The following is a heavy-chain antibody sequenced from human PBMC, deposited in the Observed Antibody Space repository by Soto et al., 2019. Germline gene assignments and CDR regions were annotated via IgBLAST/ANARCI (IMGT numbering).Heavy chain of an antibody. CDR2: MNPNSGNT. CDR1: GYTFTSYD. CDR3: ARGDIAAAGDYYGMDV. Sequence: QVQLVQSGAEVKKPGASVKVSCKAYGYTFTSYDINWVRQATGQGLEWMGWMNPNSGNTGYAQKFQGRVTMTRNTSISTAYMELSSLRSEDTAVYYCARGDIAAAGDYYGMDVWGQGTTVTVSS. V-gene: IGHV1-8*01. J-gene: IGHJ6*02. D-gene: IGHD6-13*01.